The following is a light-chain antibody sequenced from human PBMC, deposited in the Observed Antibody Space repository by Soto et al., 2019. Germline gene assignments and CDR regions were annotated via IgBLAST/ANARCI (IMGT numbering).Light chain of an antibody. V-gene: IGKV3-11*01. CDR2: DAS. CDR1: QGVNNY. CDR3: QPRKSLPIT. J-gene: IGKJ5*01. Sequence: EIVLTQSPATLSLSPGERATLSCRASQGVNNYLAWYQQKPGQAPRLLIYDASNRATGIPARFSGGGSGTDFTLTISSLEHEDFAVYYCQPRKSLPITFGQGTRLDIK.